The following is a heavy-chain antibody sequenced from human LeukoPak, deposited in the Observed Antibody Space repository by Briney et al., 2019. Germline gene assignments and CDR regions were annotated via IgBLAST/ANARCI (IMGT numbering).Heavy chain of an antibody. CDR2: IWYDGSKK. D-gene: IGHD5-18*01. V-gene: IGHV3-33*01. CDR3: ARDIGRGYSYAPFDY. J-gene: IGHJ4*02. Sequence: PGRSLRLARAASGFTVSLYAMHWVRQAPGKWLEWEALIWYDGSKKYYADSVEGRFTISRDNSTNRLYQQLNTERADDTAVYYCARDIGRGYSYAPFDYWGQGTLVTVSS. CDR1: GFTVSLYA.